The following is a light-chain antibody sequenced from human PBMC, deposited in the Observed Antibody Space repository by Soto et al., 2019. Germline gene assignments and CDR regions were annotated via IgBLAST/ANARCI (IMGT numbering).Light chain of an antibody. Sequence: EIVMTQSPATLSVSPGERATLSCRASQSVSSNLAWYQQKPGQAPRLLIYRASTRATGIPVRFSGSGSGTEFTLTISSLQSEDFAVYYCQQYNNWPPLTFGGGTKVE. CDR2: RAS. J-gene: IGKJ4*01. V-gene: IGKV3-15*01. CDR3: QQYNNWPPLT. CDR1: QSVSSN.